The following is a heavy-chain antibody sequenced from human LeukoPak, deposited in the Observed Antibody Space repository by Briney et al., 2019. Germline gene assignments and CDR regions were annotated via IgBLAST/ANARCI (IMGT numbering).Heavy chain of an antibody. CDR2: ISGSGGST. Sequence: GGSLRLSCAASGYTFRRYAMSWVRQAPGKGLEWVSAISGSGGSTYYADSVKGRFTISRDNSKNTLYLQMNSLRAENTPVYYFAKRSPKVKYYYDFFDYWGQGTLVTVSS. CDR3: AKRSPKVKYYYDFFDY. CDR1: GYTFRRYA. D-gene: IGHD3-10*01. V-gene: IGHV3-23*01. J-gene: IGHJ4*02.